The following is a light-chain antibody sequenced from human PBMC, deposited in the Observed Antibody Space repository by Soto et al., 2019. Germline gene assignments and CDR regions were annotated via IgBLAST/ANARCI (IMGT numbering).Light chain of an antibody. CDR2: EVS. CDR1: SSDVGGYNY. J-gene: IGLJ2*01. CDR3: SSYTTTSTLGV. V-gene: IGLV2-14*01. Sequence: QPVLTQPASVSGSPGQSITLSCSGTSSDVGGYNYVSWYQQHPGKAPKLMIYEVSNRPSGVSNRFSGSKSGNTASLTISGLQADDEADYYCSSYTTTSTLGVFGGGTKLTVL.